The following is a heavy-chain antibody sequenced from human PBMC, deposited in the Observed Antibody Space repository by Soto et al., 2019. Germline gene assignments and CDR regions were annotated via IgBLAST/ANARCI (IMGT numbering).Heavy chain of an antibody. CDR2: IYYSGST. Sequence: PSETLSLTCTVSGGSISSYYWSWIRQPPGKGLEWIGYIYYSGSTNYNPSLKSRVTISVDTSKNQSSLKLSSVTAADTAVYYRAREGIAVAGTGIYYYGMDVWGQGTTVTVSS. V-gene: IGHV4-59*01. J-gene: IGHJ6*02. D-gene: IGHD6-19*01. CDR1: GGSISSYY. CDR3: AREGIAVAGTGIYYYGMDV.